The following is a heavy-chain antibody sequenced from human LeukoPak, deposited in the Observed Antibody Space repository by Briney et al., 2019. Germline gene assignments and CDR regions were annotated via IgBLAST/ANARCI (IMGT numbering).Heavy chain of an antibody. CDR3: ARRYTYTSGNFDY. J-gene: IGHJ4*02. CDR2: IKQDGSEK. Sequence: GGSLRLSCAASGFSFSTYSMNWVRQAPGKGPEWVANIKQDGSEKYYVDSVKGRFTMSRDNAKNSLYLQLNSLRAEDTAVYYCARRYTYTSGNFDYWGQGTLVTVSS. D-gene: IGHD3-10*01. V-gene: IGHV3-7*01. CDR1: GFSFSTYS.